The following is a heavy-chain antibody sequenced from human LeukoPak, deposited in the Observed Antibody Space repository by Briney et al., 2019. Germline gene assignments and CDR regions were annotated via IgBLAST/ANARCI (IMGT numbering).Heavy chain of an antibody. J-gene: IGHJ6*03. CDR1: GFTFTTYN. CDR3: AKGFLSASYYYMDV. V-gene: IGHV3-21*04. CDR2: ISSSISSYI. Sequence: GGSLRLSCAASGFTFTTYNMNWVRQAPGKGLEWVSSISSSISSYIYYADSVKGRFTISRDNAKNSLYLQMNSLRAEDTAVYYCAKGFLSASYYYMDVWGKGTTVTISS. D-gene: IGHD2-2*01.